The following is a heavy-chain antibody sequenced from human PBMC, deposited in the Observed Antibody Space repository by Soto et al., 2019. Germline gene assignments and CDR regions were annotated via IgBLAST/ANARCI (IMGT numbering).Heavy chain of an antibody. D-gene: IGHD3-9*01. CDR2: IYYSGST. Sequence: PSETLSLTCTVSGGSISSSSYYWGWIRQPPGKGLEWIGSIYYSGSTYYNPSLKSRITISVDTSKNQISLKLSSVTAADTVVYYCARPSADYDILTGYYYYGMDVWGQGTTVS. CDR3: ARPSADYDILTGYYYYGMDV. CDR1: GGSISSSSYY. J-gene: IGHJ6*02. V-gene: IGHV4-39*01.